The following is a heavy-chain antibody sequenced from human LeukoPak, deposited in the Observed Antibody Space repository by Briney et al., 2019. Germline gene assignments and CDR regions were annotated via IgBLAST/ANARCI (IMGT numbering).Heavy chain of an antibody. CDR1: GFTFSSYG. CDR3: ARDRQQLPLDY. CDR2: IWYDGSNK. Sequence: GGSLRLSCAASGFTFSSYGMHWVRQAPGKGLEWVAVIWYDGSNKYYADSVKGRFTISRDNSKNTLYLQMNSLRAEDTAVYYCARDRQQLPLDYWSQGTLVTVSS. J-gene: IGHJ4*02. V-gene: IGHV3-33*01. D-gene: IGHD6-13*01.